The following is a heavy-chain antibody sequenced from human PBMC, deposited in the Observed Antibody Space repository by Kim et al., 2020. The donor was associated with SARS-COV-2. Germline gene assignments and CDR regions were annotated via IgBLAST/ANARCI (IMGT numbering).Heavy chain of an antibody. CDR3: ASYYYDSSGYYSNFDY. D-gene: IGHD3-22*01. J-gene: IGHJ4*02. Sequence: SVKGLFTISRDNAKNSLYLQMNSLRAEDTAVYYCASYYYDSSGYYSNFDYWGQGTLVTVSS. V-gene: IGHV3-21*01.